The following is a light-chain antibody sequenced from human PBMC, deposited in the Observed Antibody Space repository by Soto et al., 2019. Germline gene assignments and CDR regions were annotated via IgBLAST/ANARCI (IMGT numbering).Light chain of an antibody. Sequence: IRRTTYTCSLSASVGDRVTITCRASQSISSYLDWYQLKAVKAAKLLIYSASSLHSGVLSSFSGSGTGTDSAFTITILQPEDFETDTYQQRYSTTSPTFGQGTRLEIK. CDR1: QSISSY. CDR3: QQRYSTTSPT. V-gene: IGKV1-39*01. CDR2: SAS. J-gene: IGKJ5*01.